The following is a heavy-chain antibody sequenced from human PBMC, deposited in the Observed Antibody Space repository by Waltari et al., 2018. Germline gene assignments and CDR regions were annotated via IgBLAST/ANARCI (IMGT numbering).Heavy chain of an antibody. CDR3: ARGEFSTVVTPDFFDY. V-gene: IGHV4-59*01. D-gene: IGHD2-21*02. J-gene: IGHJ4*02. Sequence: QVQLQESGPGLVKPSETLSLTCTVSGGSISSYYWSWIRQPPGKGLEWIGYIYYSGSTNYNPSLKSRVTISVDTSKNQFSLKLSSVTAADTAVYYCARGEFSTVVTPDFFDYWGKGTLVTVSS. CDR2: IYYSGST. CDR1: GGSISSYY.